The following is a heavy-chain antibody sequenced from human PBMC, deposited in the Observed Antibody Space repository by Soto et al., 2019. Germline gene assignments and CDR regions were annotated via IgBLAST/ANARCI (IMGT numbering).Heavy chain of an antibody. CDR3: AREVDIVVVVAATRWFDP. CDR1: GYTFTSYG. CDR2: ISAYNGNT. D-gene: IGHD2-15*01. V-gene: IGHV1-18*01. J-gene: IGHJ5*02. Sequence: ASVKVSCKASGYTFTSYGISWLLQAPGQGLEWMGWISAYNGNTNYAQKLQGRVTMTTDTSTSTAYMELRSLRSDDTAVYYCAREVDIVVVVAATRWFDPWGQGTLVTVSS.